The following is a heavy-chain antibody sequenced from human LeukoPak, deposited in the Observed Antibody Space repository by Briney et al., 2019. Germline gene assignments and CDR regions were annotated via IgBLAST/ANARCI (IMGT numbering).Heavy chain of an antibody. D-gene: IGHD3-3*01. CDR2: IYYSGST. CDR3: ARDRYYDFWSGYYYYYMDV. J-gene: IGHJ6*03. Sequence: SETLSLTCTVSGGSISSSSYYWGWIRQPPGKGLEWIGSIYYSGSTYYNPSLKSRVTISVDTSKNQFSLKLSSVTAADTAVYYCARDRYYDFWSGYYYYYMDVWGKGTTVTVSS. CDR1: GGSISSSSYY. V-gene: IGHV4-39*07.